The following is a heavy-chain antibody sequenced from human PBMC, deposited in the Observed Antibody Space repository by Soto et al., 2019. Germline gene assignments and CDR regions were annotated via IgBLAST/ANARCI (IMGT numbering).Heavy chain of an antibody. CDR1: GYTFTSYG. V-gene: IGHV1-18*01. Sequence: ASLKVPCKSSGYTFTSYGIIWVRQAPGQGLEWMGLISAYNGNTIYAQKLQGRVSMTTDTSTSTAYMELRSLRSDDTAVYYCARGFSGTYFEYWGQGTLVTVSS. CDR3: ARGFSGTYFEY. CDR2: ISAYNGNT. D-gene: IGHD1-26*01. J-gene: IGHJ4*02.